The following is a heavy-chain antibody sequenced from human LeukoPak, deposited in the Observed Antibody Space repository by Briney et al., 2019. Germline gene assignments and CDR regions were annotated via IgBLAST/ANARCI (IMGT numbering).Heavy chain of an antibody. CDR3: ARDGRDSSGYYGLDY. J-gene: IGHJ4*02. CDR2: IGTSSSPK. V-gene: IGHV3-48*02. CDR1: GFAFSSYS. D-gene: IGHD3-22*01. Sequence: GGSLRLSCAASGFAFSSYSMNWVRQAPGKGLEWVSYIGTSSSPKYYADSVKGRFTISRDNDKNSIYLQMDSLRDEDTAVYYCARDGRDSSGYYGLDYWGQGTLVTVSS.